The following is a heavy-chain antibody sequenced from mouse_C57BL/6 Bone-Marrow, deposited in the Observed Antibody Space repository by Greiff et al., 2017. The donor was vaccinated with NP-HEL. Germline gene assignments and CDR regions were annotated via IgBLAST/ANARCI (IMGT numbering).Heavy chain of an antibody. CDR3: ARHGALSAWFAY. J-gene: IGHJ3*01. V-gene: IGHV1-62-2*01. Sequence: VKVVESGAELVKPGASVKLSCKASGYTFTEYTIHWVKQRSGQGLEWIGWFYPGSGSIKYNEKFKDKATLTADKSSSTVYMELSRLTSEDSAVYFCARHGALSAWFAYWGQGTLVTVSA. CDR1: GYTFTEYT. CDR2: FYPGSGSI.